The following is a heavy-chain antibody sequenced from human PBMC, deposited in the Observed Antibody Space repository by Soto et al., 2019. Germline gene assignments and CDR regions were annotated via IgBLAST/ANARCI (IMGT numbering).Heavy chain of an antibody. CDR2: VYHTGDT. D-gene: IGHD3-16*01. CDR1: GGPVASSHW. Sequence: SETLSLTCGVSGGPVASSHWWSWVRQSPGRGLEWIGNVYHTGDTNFNPSLQSRVTFSVDKSNNQFSLRLTSVTAADTAVYFCEREIVNDGGNNYFDTWGHGTLVTVSA. J-gene: IGHJ5*01. V-gene: IGHV4-4*02. CDR3: EREIVNDGGNNYFDT.